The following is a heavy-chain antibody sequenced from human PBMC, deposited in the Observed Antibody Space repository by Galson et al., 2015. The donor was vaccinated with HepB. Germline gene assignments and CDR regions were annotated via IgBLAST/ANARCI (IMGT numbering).Heavy chain of an antibody. CDR2: ISGSGGST. V-gene: IGHV3-23*01. J-gene: IGHJ6*02. CDR1: GFTFSSYA. Sequence: SLRLSCAASGFTFSSYAMSWVRQAPGKGLEWVSAISGSGGSTYYADSVKGRLTISRDNSKNTLYLQMNSLRAEDTAVYYCAKASRITGTTSGMDVWGQGTTVTVSS. CDR3: AKASRITGTTSGMDV. D-gene: IGHD1-20*01.